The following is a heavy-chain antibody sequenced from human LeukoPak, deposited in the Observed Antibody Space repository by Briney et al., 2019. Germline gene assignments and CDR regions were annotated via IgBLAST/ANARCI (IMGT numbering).Heavy chain of an antibody. CDR3: ARHSARDIFDF. J-gene: IGHJ4*02. Sequence: SETLSLTCTVSGDSISSSIHYWGWIRQPPGKGLEWIGTVYYSGITYYNPSLQSRANISIDMSKNEFSLRLSSVTAADTGVYYCARHSARDIFDFWGQGTLVTVSS. D-gene: IGHD3-9*01. CDR2: VYYSGIT. V-gene: IGHV4-39*01. CDR1: GDSISSSIHY.